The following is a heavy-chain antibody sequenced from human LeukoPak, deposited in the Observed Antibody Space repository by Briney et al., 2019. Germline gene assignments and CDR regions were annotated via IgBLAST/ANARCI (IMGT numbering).Heavy chain of an antibody. Sequence: GGSLRLSCAASGFTFSSYEMNWVRQAPGKGLEWVSYISSSGSTIYYADSVKGRFTISTDNAKNSLYLQMNSLRAEDTAVYYCAREYYYDSSGYYPDAFDIWGQGTMVTVSS. V-gene: IGHV3-48*03. D-gene: IGHD3-22*01. CDR1: GFTFSSYE. J-gene: IGHJ3*02. CDR3: AREYYYDSSGYYPDAFDI. CDR2: ISSSGSTI.